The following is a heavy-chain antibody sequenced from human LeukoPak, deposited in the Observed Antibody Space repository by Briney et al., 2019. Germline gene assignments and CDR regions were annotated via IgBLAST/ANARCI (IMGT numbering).Heavy chain of an antibody. V-gene: IGHV3-33*06. D-gene: IGHD2-15*01. CDR2: IWSYGSDK. CDR1: GFTFSSYG. J-gene: IGHJ3*02. Sequence: GGSLRLSSAAAGFTFSSYGMHCVRQAPGRGLEWVAVIWSYGSDKFYAASVKGRFNVSRDNSRNTLYLEMNSLGAEDTALYFCAKEADSGAFDMWGQGTRVTVSS. CDR3: AKEADSGAFDM.